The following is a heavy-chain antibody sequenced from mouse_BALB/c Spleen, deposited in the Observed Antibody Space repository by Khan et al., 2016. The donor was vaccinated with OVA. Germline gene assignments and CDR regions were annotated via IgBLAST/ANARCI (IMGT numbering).Heavy chain of an antibody. D-gene: IGHD2-10*01. CDR1: GFSLTGYG. Sequence: QVQLKESGPGLVAPSQSLSITCTVSGFSLTGYGVNGVRQPPGKGLEWLGMIWSDGSTDYNSALKYRLNLSKDKSKSQVFLKVTTLQTGDTARYCCARAYYGNYREAMDYWGHGTSVTVSS. V-gene: IGHV2-6-7*01. J-gene: IGHJ4*01. CDR2: IWSDGST. CDR3: ARAYYGNYREAMDY.